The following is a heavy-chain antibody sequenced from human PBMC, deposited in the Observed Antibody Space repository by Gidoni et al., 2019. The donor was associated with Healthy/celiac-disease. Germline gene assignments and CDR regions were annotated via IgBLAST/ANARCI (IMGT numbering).Heavy chain of an antibody. CDR2: IYYSGST. Sequence: QLQLQESGPGLVKPSATLSLPCPVSGGSIHSSSYYWGWIRQPPGKGLEWIGSIYYSGSTYYNPSLKSRVTISVDTSKNQFSLKLSSVTAADTAVYYCARVSHVGRADYWGQGTLVTVSA. CDR3: ARVSHVGRADY. CDR1: GGSIHSSSYY. V-gene: IGHV4-39*07. J-gene: IGHJ4*02. D-gene: IGHD1-26*01.